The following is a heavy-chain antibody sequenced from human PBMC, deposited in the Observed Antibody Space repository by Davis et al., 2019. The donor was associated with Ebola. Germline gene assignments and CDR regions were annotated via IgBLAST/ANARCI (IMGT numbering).Heavy chain of an antibody. CDR1: GYTLTELS. V-gene: IGHV1-24*01. D-gene: IGHD4-17*01. Sequence: ASVKVSCKVSGYTLTELSMHWVRQTPGKGLEWMGGFDPEDDETIYAQKFQGRVIMTEDTSTDTAYMELSSLRSDDTAVYYCARGVVDYEDYVTNHWGQGTLVTVSS. CDR3: ARGVVDYEDYVTNH. CDR2: FDPEDDET. J-gene: IGHJ5*02.